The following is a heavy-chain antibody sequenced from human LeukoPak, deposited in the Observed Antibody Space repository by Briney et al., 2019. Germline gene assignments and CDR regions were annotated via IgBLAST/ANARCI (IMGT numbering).Heavy chain of an antibody. D-gene: IGHD6-19*01. CDR1: GFTFSSYA. Sequence: GGSLRLSCAASGFTFSSYAMSWVRQAPGKGLEWVANIKQDGSEKYYVDSVKGRFTISRDNAKNSLYLQMNSLRAEDTAVYYCAREPASYSSGSGFDYWGQGTLVTVSS. J-gene: IGHJ4*02. CDR3: AREPASYSSGSGFDY. CDR2: IKQDGSEK. V-gene: IGHV3-7*01.